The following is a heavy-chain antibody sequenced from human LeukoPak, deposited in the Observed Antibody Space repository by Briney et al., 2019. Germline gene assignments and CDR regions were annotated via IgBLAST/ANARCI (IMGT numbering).Heavy chain of an antibody. CDR1: GFTFSSYE. J-gene: IGHJ3*02. V-gene: IGHV3-48*03. CDR3: ARAFDILTGYYPLVEGFDI. Sequence: PGGSLRLSCVASGFTFSSYEINWVRQAPGKGLEWVSSISFSGSTIYYADSVKGRFTISRDNAKNSVSLQMNSLRAEDTAVYYCARAFDILTGYYPLVEGFDIWGQGTKVTVSS. D-gene: IGHD3-9*01. CDR2: ISFSGSTI.